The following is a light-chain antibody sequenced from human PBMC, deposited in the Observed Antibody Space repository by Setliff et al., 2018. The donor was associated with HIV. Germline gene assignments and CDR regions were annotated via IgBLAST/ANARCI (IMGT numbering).Light chain of an antibody. Sequence: QSALTQPASVSGFPGQSITISCTGTSSDVGGYNYVSWYQQQPGKAPKLMVYDVSNRPSGVSDRFSGSKSGNTASLTISGLQAEDEADYYCSSYTTTIHVLFGGGTKVTVL. CDR1: SSDVGGYNY. J-gene: IGLJ2*01. CDR3: SSYTTTIHVL. V-gene: IGLV2-14*03. CDR2: DVS.